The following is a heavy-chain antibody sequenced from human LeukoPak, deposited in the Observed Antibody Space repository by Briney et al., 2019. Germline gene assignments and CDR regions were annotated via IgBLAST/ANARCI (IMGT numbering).Heavy chain of an antibody. Sequence: SVKVSCKASGGTFSSYAISWVRQAPGQGLEWMGGIIPIFGTANYAQKFQGRVTITADESTSTAYMALSSLRSEDTAVYYCARGTEEYSSSLFYYWGQGTLVTVSS. J-gene: IGHJ4*02. V-gene: IGHV1-69*01. CDR1: GGTFSSYA. D-gene: IGHD6-6*01. CDR2: IIPIFGTA. CDR3: ARGTEEYSSSLFYY.